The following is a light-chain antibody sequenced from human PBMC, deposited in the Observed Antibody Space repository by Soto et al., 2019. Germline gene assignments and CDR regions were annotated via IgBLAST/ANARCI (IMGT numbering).Light chain of an antibody. Sequence: AIRMTQSPSSFSASTGDRVTITCRASQGISSYLAWYQKKPGKAPKLLIYAASTLQSGVPSRFSGSGSGTDFTLTFSSLQSEDFATYYCQQYYSYPLTFGGGTKVEIK. V-gene: IGKV1-8*01. J-gene: IGKJ4*01. CDR3: QQYYSYPLT. CDR2: AAS. CDR1: QGISSY.